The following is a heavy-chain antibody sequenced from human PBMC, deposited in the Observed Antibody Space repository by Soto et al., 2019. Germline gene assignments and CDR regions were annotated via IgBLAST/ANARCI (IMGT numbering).Heavy chain of an antibody. CDR2: IYWDADK. D-gene: IGHD6-13*01. CDR1: GFSLTTSGVG. CDR3: AHTVGSSWTTSANWFDP. Sequence: QITLKESGPTLVKPTQTLTLTCTFSGFSLTTSGVGVGWIRQPPGKALEWLALIYWDADKRYRPSLKSRLTITKDTSKNQLVLTMNNMDPVDTATYYCAHTVGSSWTTSANWFDPWGQGTLVTVSS. J-gene: IGHJ5*02. V-gene: IGHV2-5*02.